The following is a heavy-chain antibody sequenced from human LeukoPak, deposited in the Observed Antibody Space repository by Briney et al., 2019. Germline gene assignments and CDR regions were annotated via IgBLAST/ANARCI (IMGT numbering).Heavy chain of an antibody. D-gene: IGHD3-3*01. CDR2: IYYSGST. V-gene: IGHV4-59*01. CDR3: ARDRVNWFDP. J-gene: IGHJ5*02. Sequence: MASETLSLTCTVSGGSISSYYWSWIRQPPGKGLEWIGYIYYSGSTNYNPSLKSRVTISVDTSKNQFSLKLSSVTAADTAVYYCARDRVNWFDPWGQGTLVTVSS. CDR1: GGSISSYY.